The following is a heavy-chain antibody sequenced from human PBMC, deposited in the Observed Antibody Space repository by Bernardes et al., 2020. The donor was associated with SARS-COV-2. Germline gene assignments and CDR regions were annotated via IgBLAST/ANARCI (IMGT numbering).Heavy chain of an antibody. CDR3: AAVTWSQRDGFDF. CDR1: GYTFTGYY. D-gene: IGHD1-26*01. Sequence: ASVKVSCKASGYTFTGYYMHWVRQAPGQGLEWMGWINPNSGDTNYAQTFQGRVTMTRDTSINTAYMDLSTLRSDDTAVYYCAAVTWSQRDGFDFWGQGTMVTISS. CDR2: INPNSGDT. V-gene: IGHV1-2*02. J-gene: IGHJ3*01.